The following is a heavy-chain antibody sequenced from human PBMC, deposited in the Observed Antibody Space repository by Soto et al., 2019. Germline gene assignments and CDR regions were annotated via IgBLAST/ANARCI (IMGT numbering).Heavy chain of an antibody. D-gene: IGHD6-6*01. CDR1: GYTFTSYG. CDR3: ARDGYSSSSKYYYYYGMDV. V-gene: IGHV1-18*01. CDR2: ISAYNGNT. J-gene: IGHJ6*02. Sequence: GASVKVSCKASGYTFTSYGISWVRQAPGQGLEWMGWISAYNGNTNYAQKLQGRVTMTTDTSTSTAYMELRSLRSDDTAVYYCARDGYSSSSKYYYYYGMDVWGQGTTVTVSS.